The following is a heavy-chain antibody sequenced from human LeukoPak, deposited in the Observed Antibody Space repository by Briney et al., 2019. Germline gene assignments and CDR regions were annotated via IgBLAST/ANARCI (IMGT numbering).Heavy chain of an antibody. Sequence: ASVKVSCKVSGYTFTAYPIHWVRQAPGQGLEWMGRINPNSGVTNYAQKFQGRVIMTRDTSISTAYMQLSSLKSDDTAVYYCARDSSNWSSFGSWGQGSLVIVSS. CDR2: INPNSGVT. CDR3: ARDSSNWSSFGS. J-gene: IGHJ4*02. D-gene: IGHD2-2*01. CDR1: GYTFTAYP. V-gene: IGHV1-2*06.